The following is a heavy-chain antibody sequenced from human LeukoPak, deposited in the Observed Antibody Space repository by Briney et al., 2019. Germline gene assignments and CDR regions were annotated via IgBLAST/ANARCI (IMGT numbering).Heavy chain of an antibody. CDR1: GFTFNSYS. J-gene: IGHJ4*02. CDR2: ISTSSNYI. V-gene: IGHV3-21*01. Sequence: GGSLRLSCVASGFTFNSYSMNWDRQAPGKGLEWVSCISTSSNYIYYADSVKGRFTISRDNAKNSLYLQMNSLRAEDTAVYYCARGGDDNNVYPLHWGQGALVTVSS. CDR3: ARGGDDNNVYPLH. D-gene: IGHD2-8*01.